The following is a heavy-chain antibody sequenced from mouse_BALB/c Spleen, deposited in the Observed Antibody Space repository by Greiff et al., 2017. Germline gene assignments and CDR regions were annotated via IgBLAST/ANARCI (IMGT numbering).Heavy chain of an antibody. J-gene: IGHJ4*01. Sequence: EVKLQESVGGLVKPGGSLKLSCAASGFAFSSYDMSWVRQTPEKKLEWVAYISSGGGSTYYPDTVKGRFTISRDNAKNTLYLQMSSLKSEDTAMYYCAREEALYAMDYWGQGTSVTVSS. CDR3: AREEALYAMDY. CDR2: ISSGGGST. CDR1: GFAFSSYD. V-gene: IGHV5-12-1*01. D-gene: IGHD3-1*01.